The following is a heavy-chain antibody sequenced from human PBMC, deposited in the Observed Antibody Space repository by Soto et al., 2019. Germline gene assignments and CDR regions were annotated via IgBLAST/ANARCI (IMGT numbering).Heavy chain of an antibody. CDR2: IFGGGDT. CDR1: GFTVSNSF. V-gene: IGHV3-66*04. CDR3: ARHSIQAGLFAS. J-gene: IGHJ4*02. D-gene: IGHD2-2*02. Sequence: GGSLRLSCTVSGFTVSNSFLSWVRQAPGKGLEWVSAIFGGGDTYYSDSVKDRFTISRDNSRNTLYLQMTSLRAEDTAVDYCARHSIQAGLFASSSQGTLVTVSS.